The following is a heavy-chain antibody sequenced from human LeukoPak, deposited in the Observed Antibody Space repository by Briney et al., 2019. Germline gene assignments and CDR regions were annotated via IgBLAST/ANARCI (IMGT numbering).Heavy chain of an antibody. CDR1: GGAISSGGHY. J-gene: IGHJ4*02. V-gene: IGHV4-61*02. D-gene: IGHD3-10*01. Sequence: SQTLSLTCTVSGGAISSGGHYWSWIRQPAGKGLEYLGRISSTGSTNYNPSLRSRVTISADTSKNHFSLKLTSVTAADTAVYYCARDQTYSGSGIYTYFDYWGQGILVTVSS. CDR2: ISSTGST. CDR3: ARDQTYSGSGIYTYFDY.